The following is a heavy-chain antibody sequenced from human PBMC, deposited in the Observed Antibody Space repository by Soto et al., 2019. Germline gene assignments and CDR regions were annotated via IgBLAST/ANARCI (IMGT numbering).Heavy chain of an antibody. J-gene: IGHJ4*02. D-gene: IGHD6-13*01. CDR1: GFTFDSYG. Sequence: VQLLESGGGLVQPGGSLRLSCAASGFTFDSYGMRWVRQAPGKGLEWVSSISGSGGSTYYADSVKGRFTISRDNSKNTLYLQMNSLSAEDTAVYFCAKVLTAGGLDYWGQGTLVTVSS. CDR3: AKVLTAGGLDY. CDR2: ISGSGGST. V-gene: IGHV3-23*01.